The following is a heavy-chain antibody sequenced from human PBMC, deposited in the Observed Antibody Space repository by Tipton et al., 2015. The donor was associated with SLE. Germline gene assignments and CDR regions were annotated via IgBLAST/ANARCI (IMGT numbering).Heavy chain of an antibody. D-gene: IGHD6-19*01. CDR1: GYSISSGYY. Sequence: TLSLTCAVSGYSISSGYYWGWIRQPPGKGLEWIGYIYTSGSTNYNPSLKSRVTISVDTSKNQFSLKLSSVTAADTAVYYCAGIHIAVDAFDIWGQGTMVTVSS. J-gene: IGHJ3*02. V-gene: IGHV4-38-2*01. CDR3: AGIHIAVDAFDI. CDR2: IYTSGST.